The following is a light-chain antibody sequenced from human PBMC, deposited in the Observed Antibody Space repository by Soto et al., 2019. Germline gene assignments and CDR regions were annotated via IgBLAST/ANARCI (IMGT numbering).Light chain of an antibody. Sequence: EIVLTQSPGTLSLSPGERATLSCRASQSVSSTYLAWYQQKPGQAPRLLIYGASSRATVIPDRFSGSGSGTDFTLTISRLEPGDFAVYYCQQFGSSPYTFGQGTKLEIK. CDR1: QSVSSTY. J-gene: IGKJ2*01. V-gene: IGKV3-20*01. CDR2: GAS. CDR3: QQFGSSPYT.